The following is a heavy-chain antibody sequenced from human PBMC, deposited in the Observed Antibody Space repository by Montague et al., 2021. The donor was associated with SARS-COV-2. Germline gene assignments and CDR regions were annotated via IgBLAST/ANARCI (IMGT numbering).Heavy chain of an antibody. J-gene: IGHJ4*02. CDR3: ARIRYDILTGYQTLFDX. Sequence: PALVNPTQTLTLTCTFSGFSLSTSGMCVSWIRQPPGKALEWLARIDWDDDKYYSTSLKTRLTISKDTSKNQVVLTMTNMDPVDTATYYCARIRYDILTGYQTLFDXWGQGTLVTVSS. CDR1: GFSLSTSGMC. D-gene: IGHD3-9*01. CDR2: IDWDDDK. V-gene: IGHV2-70*11.